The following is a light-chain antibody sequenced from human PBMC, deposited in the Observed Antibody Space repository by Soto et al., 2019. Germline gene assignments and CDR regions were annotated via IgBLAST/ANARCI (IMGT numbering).Light chain of an antibody. J-gene: IGLJ1*01. Sequence: QSVLTQPASMSGSPGQSITISCTGTSSDIGRYNFVSWYQHHPGKAPKLIIYEATKRPSGVSYRFSGSKSGNTASLTISGLQAEDEADSYCTSSTITSPYVFGTGTKVTVL. CDR3: TSSTITSPYV. V-gene: IGLV2-14*01. CDR2: EAT. CDR1: SSDIGRYNF.